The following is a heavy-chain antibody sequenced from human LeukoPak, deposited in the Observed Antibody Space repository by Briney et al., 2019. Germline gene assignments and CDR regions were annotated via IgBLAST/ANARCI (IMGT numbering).Heavy chain of an antibody. CDR1: GFTFSSYA. J-gene: IGHJ3*02. V-gene: IGHV3-30*02. CDR2: IRYDGSNK. CDR3: ARDAPDYYDSSGQDAFDI. D-gene: IGHD3-22*01. Sequence: PGGSLRLSCAASGFTFSSYAMHWVRQAPGKGLEWVAFIRYDGSNKYYADSVKGRFTISRDNSKNTLYLQMNSLRAEDTAVYYCARDAPDYYDSSGQDAFDIWGQGTMVTVSS.